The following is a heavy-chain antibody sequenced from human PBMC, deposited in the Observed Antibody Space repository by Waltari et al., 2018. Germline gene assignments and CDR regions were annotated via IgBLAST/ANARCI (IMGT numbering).Heavy chain of an antibody. J-gene: IGHJ4*02. Sequence: QVQLVQSGAEVKKPGAAVKISCKASGYSFTNYVLHWVRQAPGHSLEWLGWINPGNGNTKYSQRFQDRVTITRDTSASTAYMELSSLRSEDTAVYYCARIFSHSDYWGQGTLVTVSS. D-gene: IGHD2-15*01. V-gene: IGHV1-3*01. CDR1: GYSFTNYV. CDR3: ARIFSHSDY. CDR2: INPGNGNT.